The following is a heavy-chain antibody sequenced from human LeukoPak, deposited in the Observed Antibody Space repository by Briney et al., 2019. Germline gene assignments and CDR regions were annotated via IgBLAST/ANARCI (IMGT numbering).Heavy chain of an antibody. CDR2: ISGSGDSS. Sequence: GGSLRLSCVGSGFTFSMYAMSWVRQPSGRGLEWVSGISGSGDSSYYADSVKGRFTISRDNSKNTLYLQMFSLRPDDAAVYYCAKEDGGPGFSYYFGMDAWGQGTTVTV. CDR1: GFTFSMYA. V-gene: IGHV3-23*01. CDR3: AKEDGGPGFSYYFGMDA. J-gene: IGHJ6*02. D-gene: IGHD3-16*01.